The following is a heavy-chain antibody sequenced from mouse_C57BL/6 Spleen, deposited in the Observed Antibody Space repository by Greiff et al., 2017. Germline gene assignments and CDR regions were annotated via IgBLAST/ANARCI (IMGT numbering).Heavy chain of an antibody. CDR1: GYTFTDYE. CDR3: TRDYATSGYFDV. V-gene: IGHV1-15*01. Sequence: VQLQESGAELVRPGASVTLSCKASGYTFTDYEMHWVKQTPVHGLEWIGAIDPETGGTAYNQKFKGKAILTADKSSSTAYMELRSLTSEDSAVYYCTRDYATSGYFDVWGTGTTVTVSS. D-gene: IGHD1-1*02. J-gene: IGHJ1*03. CDR2: IDPETGGT.